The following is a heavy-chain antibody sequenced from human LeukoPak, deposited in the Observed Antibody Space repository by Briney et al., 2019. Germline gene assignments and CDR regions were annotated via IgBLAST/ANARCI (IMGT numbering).Heavy chain of an antibody. D-gene: IGHD2-8*02. V-gene: IGHV4-59*01. CDR1: GGSISSYY. J-gene: IGHJ4*02. CDR2: IYYSGST. Sequence: SETLSLTCTVSGGSISSYYWSWIRQPPGKRLEWIGYIYYSGSTNYNPSLKSRVTISVDTSKNQFSLKLNSLTAADTAVYYCARGGYWYDYWGQETLVTVSS. CDR3: ARGGYWYDY.